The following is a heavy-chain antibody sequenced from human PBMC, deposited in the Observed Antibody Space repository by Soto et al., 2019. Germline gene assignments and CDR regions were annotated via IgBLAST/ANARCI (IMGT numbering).Heavy chain of an antibody. V-gene: IGHV3-23*01. CDR3: AKRRIVPAARADWFDP. CDR1: GFTFSSYA. J-gene: IGHJ5*02. D-gene: IGHD2-2*01. CDR2: ISGSGGST. Sequence: GGSLRLSCAASGFTFSSYAMSWVRQAPGKGLEWVSAISGSGGSTYYADSAKGRFTISRDNSKNTLYLQMNSLRAEDTAVYYCAKRRIVPAARADWFDPWGQGTLVTVSS.